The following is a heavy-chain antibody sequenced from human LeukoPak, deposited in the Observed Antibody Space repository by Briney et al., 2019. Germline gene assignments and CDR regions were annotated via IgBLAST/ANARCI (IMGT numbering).Heavy chain of an antibody. D-gene: IGHD3-9*01. V-gene: IGHV1-69*05. CDR1: GGTFSSYA. CDR3: ARDLGYFDWLPKNRAWFDP. Sequence: SVKVSCKASGGTFSSYAISWVRQAPGQGLEWMGGIIPIFGTANYAQKFQGRVTITTDESTSAAYMELSSLRSEDTAVYYCARDLGYFDWLPKNRAWFDPWGQGTLVTVSS. CDR2: IIPIFGTA. J-gene: IGHJ5*02.